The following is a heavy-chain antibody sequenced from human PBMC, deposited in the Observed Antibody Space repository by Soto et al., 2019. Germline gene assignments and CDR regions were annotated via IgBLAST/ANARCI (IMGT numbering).Heavy chain of an antibody. J-gene: IGHJ6*02. CDR1: GFTFSHYV. Sequence: EVQLLESGGGLVRPGGSLRLSCEASGFTFSHYVLSWVRQAPGRGLEWVSSISGSGSTIYLADSVRGRFAMSRDLSRNTVSLQMNNLRAEDTAIYYCAKVRASYLSASYFYYGLAVWGQGTTVTVSS. V-gene: IGHV3-23*01. CDR2: ISGSGSTI. D-gene: IGHD3-10*01. CDR3: AKVRASYLSASYFYYGLAV.